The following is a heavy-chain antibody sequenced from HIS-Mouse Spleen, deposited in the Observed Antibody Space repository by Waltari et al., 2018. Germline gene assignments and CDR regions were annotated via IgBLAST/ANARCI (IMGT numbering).Heavy chain of an antibody. CDR2: NSPLRGIA. CDR3: ARDSKLHYYDSSGYYY. Sequence: QVQLVQSGAEVKKPGSSVKVSCKASGCTFSSYAISWVRQAPEEGLEWMGRNSPLRGIANYGPKFEGRVTITADKSTSTAYMELSSLRSEETAVYYCARDSKLHYYDSSGYYYWGQGTLVTFSS. CDR1: GCTFSSYA. D-gene: IGHD3-22*01. V-gene: IGHV1-69*04. J-gene: IGHJ4*02.